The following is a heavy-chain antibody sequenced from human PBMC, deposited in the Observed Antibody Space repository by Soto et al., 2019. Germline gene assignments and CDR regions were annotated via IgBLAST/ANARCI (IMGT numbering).Heavy chain of an antibody. CDR2: ISGSGGST. V-gene: IGHV3-23*01. J-gene: IGHJ4*02. CDR3: GIDAACYAYFDY. D-gene: IGHD3-16*01. CDR1: GFTFSSYA. Sequence: EVQLLESGGGLVQPGGSLRLSCAASGFTFSSYAMSWVRQAPGKGLEWVSAISGSGGSTYYADSVKGRFTISSDNSKNSLYLHMNSLRAEDMAVYYCGIDAACYAYFDYWGQGTLVTVSS.